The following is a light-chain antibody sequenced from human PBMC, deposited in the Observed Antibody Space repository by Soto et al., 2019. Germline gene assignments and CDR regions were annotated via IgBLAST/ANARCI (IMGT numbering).Light chain of an antibody. Sequence: DIQGTQSPPSRSSDFLGRVTITCRTSQYISNYLNWYQHKVGKAPQLLIYSASTLQMGVPSRFSGSGSGTDFTLTISCLQSEDFATYYCQQYYSYAITFGQGTRLEIK. CDR2: SAS. CDR3: QQYYSYAIT. V-gene: IGKV1-17*01. CDR1: QYISNY. J-gene: IGKJ5*01.